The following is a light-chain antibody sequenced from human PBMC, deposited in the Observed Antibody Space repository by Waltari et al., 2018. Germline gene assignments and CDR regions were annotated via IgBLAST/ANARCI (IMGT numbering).Light chain of an antibody. Sequence: EIVLTQSPGTLSLAPGERATISCRACQSVTSGYLAWYQQKPGQAPRLLIYGVSSSATGIPDRFSGSGSGTDFTLTISRLETEDFAVYYCQQYGFSPPMYTFGQGTKLEIK. V-gene: IGKV3-20*01. CDR1: QSVTSGY. CDR3: QQYGFSPPMYT. CDR2: GVS. J-gene: IGKJ2*01.